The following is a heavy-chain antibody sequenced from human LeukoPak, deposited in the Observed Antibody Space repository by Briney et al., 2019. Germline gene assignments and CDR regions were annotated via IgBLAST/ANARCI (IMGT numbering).Heavy chain of an antibody. CDR2: ISGSGGST. Sequence: GGSLRLSCAASGFTLSSYAMSWVRQAPGKGLEWVSTISGSGGSTYYADSVKGRFTISRDNSKNTLYLQMNSLRAEDTAVYYCAKGGSDITIFGVVIVPFDYWGQGTLVTVSS. CDR3: AKGGSDITIFGVVIVPFDY. CDR1: GFTLSSYA. J-gene: IGHJ4*02. V-gene: IGHV3-23*01. D-gene: IGHD3-3*01.